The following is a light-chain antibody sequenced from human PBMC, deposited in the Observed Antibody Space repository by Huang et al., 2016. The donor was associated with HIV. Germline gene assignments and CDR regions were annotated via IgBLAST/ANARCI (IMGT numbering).Light chain of an antibody. CDR3: MQGLQTPYT. V-gene: IGKV2-28*01. CDR1: QSLLRSSGYNY. J-gene: IGKJ2*01. CDR2: LSS. Sequence: DIVMTQSPLSLPATPGAPAFISCNSSQSLLRSSGYNYLDWYLQKPGQSPQLLIYLSSHRASGVPDRFSGIGAGTDFILRISRVEAEDVGVYYCMQGLQTPYTFGQGTNLEIK.